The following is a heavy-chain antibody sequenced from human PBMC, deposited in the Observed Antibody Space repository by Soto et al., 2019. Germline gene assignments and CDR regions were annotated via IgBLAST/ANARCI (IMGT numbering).Heavy chain of an antibody. CDR2: MNPNSGNT. CDR3: ARGIVKYCSGGSCRAFDI. V-gene: IGHV1-8*01. D-gene: IGHD2-15*01. CDR1: FYPVTNSD. J-gene: IGHJ3*02. Sequence: VKVSCQASFYPVTNSDINWVRQATGQGLEWMGWMNPNSGNTGYAQKFQGRVTMTRNTSISTAYMELSSLRSAYTAVYYCARGIVKYCSGGSCRAFDIWDQRTRVTFSS.